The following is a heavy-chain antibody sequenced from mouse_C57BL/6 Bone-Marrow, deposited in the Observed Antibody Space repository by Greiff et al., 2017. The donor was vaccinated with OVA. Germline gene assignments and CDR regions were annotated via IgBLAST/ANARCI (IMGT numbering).Heavy chain of an antibody. V-gene: IGHV3-6*01. D-gene: IGHD2-4*01. CDR3: ARGPSYDYEWYFDV. J-gene: IGHJ1*03. CDR1: GYSITSGYY. CDR2: ISYDGSN. Sequence: EVKLVESGPGLVKPSQSLSLTCSVTGYSITSGYYWNWIRQFPGNKLEWMGYISYDGSNNYNPSLKNRISITRDTSKNQFFLKLNSVTTEDTATYYCARGPSYDYEWYFDVWGTGTTVTVSS.